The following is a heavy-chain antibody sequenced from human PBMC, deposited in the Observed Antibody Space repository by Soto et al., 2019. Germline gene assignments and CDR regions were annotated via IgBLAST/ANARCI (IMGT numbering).Heavy chain of an antibody. D-gene: IGHD3-16*02. CDR3: AKDPDRYDYVWGTYRYIDH. J-gene: IGHJ4*02. Sequence: GGSLRLSCAASGCTFSSYAMSWVRQAPGKGLEWVSAISGSGGSTYYADSVKGRFTISRDNSKNTLYLQMNSLRAEDTAVYYYAKDPDRYDYVWGTYRYIDHWGQGTRVTVSS. CDR1: GCTFSSYA. CDR2: ISGSGGST. V-gene: IGHV3-23*01.